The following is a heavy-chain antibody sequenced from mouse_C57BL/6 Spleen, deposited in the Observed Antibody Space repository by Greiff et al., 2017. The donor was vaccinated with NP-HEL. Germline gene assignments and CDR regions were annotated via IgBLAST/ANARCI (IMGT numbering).Heavy chain of an antibody. V-gene: IGHV5-4*03. CDR1: GFTFSSYA. D-gene: IGHD2-4*01. CDR3: AIYDYDGSYAMDY. CDR2: ISDGGSYT. J-gene: IGHJ4*01. Sequence: EVMLVESGGGLVKPGGSLKLSCAASGFTFSSYAMSWVRQTPEKRLEWVATISDGGSYTYYPDNVKGRFTISRDNAKNNLYLQMSHLKSEDTAMYYCAIYDYDGSYAMDYWGQGTSVTVSS.